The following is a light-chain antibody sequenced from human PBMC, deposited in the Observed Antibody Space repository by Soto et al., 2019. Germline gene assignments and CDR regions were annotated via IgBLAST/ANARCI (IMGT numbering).Light chain of an antibody. CDR2: WAS. J-gene: IGKJ2*01. Sequence: DIVMTQSPDSLAVSLGERATINCKSSQSILYRSNNKNYLAWFQQKPGQPPKLLIYWASTRESGVPDRSSGSGSGTDFTLTISSLQAEDVAVYYCQQYYSTPPTFGQGTKLEIK. CDR3: QQYYSTPPT. CDR1: QSILYRSNNKNY. V-gene: IGKV4-1*01.